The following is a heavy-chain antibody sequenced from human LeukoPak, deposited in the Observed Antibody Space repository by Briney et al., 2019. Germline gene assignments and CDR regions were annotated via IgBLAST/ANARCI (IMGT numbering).Heavy chain of an antibody. V-gene: IGHV1-46*01. CDR3: ARDSGFGGSYPQGAFDI. Sequence: ASVKVSCKASGYTFTSYYMHWVRQAPGQGLEWMGIINPSGGSTSYAQKFQGRVTMTRDTSTSTVYMELSSLRSEDTAVYYCARDSGFGGSYPQGAFDIWGQGTMVTVSS. J-gene: IGHJ3*02. CDR1: GYTFTSYY. CDR2: INPSGGST. D-gene: IGHD3-16*02.